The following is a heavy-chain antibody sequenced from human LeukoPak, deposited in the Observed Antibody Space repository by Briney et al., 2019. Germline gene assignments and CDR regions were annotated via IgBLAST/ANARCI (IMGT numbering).Heavy chain of an antibody. Sequence: GGSLRLSCAASGFTFSSYEMNWVRQAPGKGLEWVSDISSSGGTIDYADSVKGRCSISRDNAKNSLYLQMNSLRDEDTAVYYCARDPYSGNYGDYYYYYMDVWGKGTTVTISS. J-gene: IGHJ6*03. CDR3: ARDPYSGNYGDYYYYYMDV. D-gene: IGHD1-26*01. V-gene: IGHV3-48*03. CDR2: ISSSGGTI. CDR1: GFTFSSYE.